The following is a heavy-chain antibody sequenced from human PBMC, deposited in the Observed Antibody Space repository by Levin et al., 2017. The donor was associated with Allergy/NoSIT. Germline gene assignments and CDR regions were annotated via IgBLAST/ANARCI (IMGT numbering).Heavy chain of an antibody. V-gene: IGHV1-69*02. CDR3: ARSYRVYGDSAIRWFDP. CDR2: IIPILGIA. D-gene: IGHD4-17*01. CDR1: GGTFSSYT. J-gene: IGHJ5*02. Sequence: ASVKVSCKASGGTFSSYTISWVRQAPGQGLEWMGRIIPILGIANYAQKFQGRVTITADKSTSTAYMELSSLRSEDTAVYYCARSYRVYGDSAIRWFDPWGQGTLVTVSS.